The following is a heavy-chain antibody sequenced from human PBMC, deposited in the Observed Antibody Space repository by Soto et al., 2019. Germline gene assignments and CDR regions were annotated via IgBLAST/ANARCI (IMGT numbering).Heavy chain of an antibody. CDR3: ARVSNVYGPSPPVWFDP. V-gene: IGHV4-59*01. Sequence: SETLSLTCTVSGGSISSYYWSWIRQPPGKGLEWIGYIYYSGSTNYNPSLKSRVTISVDTSKNKFSLKLSPVTAADTAGYYCARVSNVYGPSPPVWFDPWGQGTLVTVSS. D-gene: IGHD3-10*01. J-gene: IGHJ5*02. CDR2: IYYSGST. CDR1: GGSISSYY.